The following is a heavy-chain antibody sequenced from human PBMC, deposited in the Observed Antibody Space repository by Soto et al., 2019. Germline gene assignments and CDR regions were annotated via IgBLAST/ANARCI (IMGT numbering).Heavy chain of an antibody. J-gene: IGHJ4*02. CDR1: GGSINSSDW. V-gene: IGHV4-4*02. CDR3: ARDQQYNSGWSFDF. CDR2: IYHGGNI. D-gene: IGHD6-19*01. Sequence: SETLSLTCAVSGGSINSSDWWNWVRQPPGKGLEWIGEIYHGGNIYYNPSLKGRVTISLDMSKNQFSLTLNSVTAADTAVYYCARDQQYNSGWSFDFWGQGTLVTVSS.